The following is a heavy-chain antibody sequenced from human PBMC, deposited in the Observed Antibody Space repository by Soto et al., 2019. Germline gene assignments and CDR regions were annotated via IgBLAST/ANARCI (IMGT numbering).Heavy chain of an antibody. CDR1: GYTVPSYG. Sequence: AAVQISCKASGYTVPSYGISWVRQPPGQGLEWMGWISAYNGNTNYAQKLQGRVTMTTDTSTSTAYMELRSLRSDDTAVYYCAKDLYGSGSYPYYYGMDVWGQGTTVTVSS. CDR3: AKDLYGSGSYPYYYGMDV. V-gene: IGHV1-18*01. D-gene: IGHD3-10*01. J-gene: IGHJ6*02. CDR2: ISAYNGNT.